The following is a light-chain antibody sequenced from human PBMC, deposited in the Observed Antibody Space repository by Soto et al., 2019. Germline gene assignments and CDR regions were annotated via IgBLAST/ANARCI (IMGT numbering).Light chain of an antibody. CDR1: SSNIGANY. Sequence: HSVLTQPPSASGTPGQRVTFSCSGSSSNIGANYVFWYQQLPEMAPKLLIYSNNQRPSGVPDRFSGSKSGTSASLAISGLRSEDEADYYCAAWYDSLSGWVFGGGTQLTVL. J-gene: IGLJ3*02. V-gene: IGLV1-47*01. CDR2: SNN. CDR3: AAWYDSLSGWV.